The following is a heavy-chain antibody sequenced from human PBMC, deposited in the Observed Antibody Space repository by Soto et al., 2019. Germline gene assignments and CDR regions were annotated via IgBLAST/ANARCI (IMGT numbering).Heavy chain of an antibody. J-gene: IGHJ2*01. Sequence: AGGSLRLSCAASGFTFSSYGMHWVRQAPGKGLEWVAVIWDDGSNKYYADSVKGRFTISRDNSKNTLYLQMNSLRAEDTAVYYCARAASLHCSGGSCYTHPAYFDLWGRGPLLTVSS. CDR2: IWDDGSNK. CDR1: GFTFSSYG. D-gene: IGHD2-15*01. CDR3: ARAASLHCSGGSCYTHPAYFDL. V-gene: IGHV3-33*01.